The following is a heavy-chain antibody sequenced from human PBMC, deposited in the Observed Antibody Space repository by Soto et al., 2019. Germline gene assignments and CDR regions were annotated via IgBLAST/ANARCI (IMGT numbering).Heavy chain of an antibody. CDR3: ASISSGHDAFDI. D-gene: IGHD3-22*01. CDR2: ISAYNGNT. Sequence: QVQLVQSGAEVKKPGASVKVSCKASGYTFTSYGISWVRQAPGQGLEWMGWISAYNGNTNYAQKFQDRVTITRDRSMSTAYMELSSLRSEDTAMYYCASISSGHDAFDIWGQGTMVTVSS. J-gene: IGHJ3*02. CDR1: GYTFTSYG. V-gene: IGHV1-18*01.